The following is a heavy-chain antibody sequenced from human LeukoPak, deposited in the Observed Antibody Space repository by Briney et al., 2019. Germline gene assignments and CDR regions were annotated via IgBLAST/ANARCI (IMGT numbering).Heavy chain of an antibody. CDR2: INPNSGGT. D-gene: IGHD6-6*01. V-gene: IGHV1-2*02. CDR1: GYTFTGYY. J-gene: IGHJ4*02. CDR3: ARGSSIAARSSFYFDY. Sequence: ASVNVSCKASGYTFTGYYMHWVRQAPGQGLEWMGWINPNSGGTNYAQRFQGRVTMTRDTSISTAYMELNRLRSDDTAVYYCARGSSIAARSSFYFDYWGQGTLVTVSS.